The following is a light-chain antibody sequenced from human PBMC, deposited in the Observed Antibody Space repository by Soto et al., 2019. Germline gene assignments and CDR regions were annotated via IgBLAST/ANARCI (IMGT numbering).Light chain of an antibody. CDR2: GAS. CDR1: QSVSSSY. CDR3: QQYCSSPPFT. Sequence: EIVLTQSPGTLSLSPGERATLSCRASQSVSSSYLAWYQQKPGQAPRLLIYGASSRATGIPDRFSGSGSGTDFTLTISRLEPEDFAVYYCQQYCSSPPFTFGPGTNVDIK. J-gene: IGKJ3*01. V-gene: IGKV3-20*01.